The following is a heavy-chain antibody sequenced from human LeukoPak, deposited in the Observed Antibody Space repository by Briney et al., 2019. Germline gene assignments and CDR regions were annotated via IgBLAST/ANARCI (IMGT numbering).Heavy chain of an antibody. CDR3: AKDLFGELELAPYHADY. CDR1: GFTFSSYA. V-gene: IGHV3-23*01. Sequence: GGSLRLSCAASGFTFSSYAMSWVSQAPGKGLEWVSAISGSGGSTYYADSVKGRFTISRDNSKNTLYLQMNSLRAEDTAVYYCAKDLFGELELAPYHADYWGQGTLVTVSS. J-gene: IGHJ4*02. D-gene: IGHD1-7*01. CDR2: ISGSGGST.